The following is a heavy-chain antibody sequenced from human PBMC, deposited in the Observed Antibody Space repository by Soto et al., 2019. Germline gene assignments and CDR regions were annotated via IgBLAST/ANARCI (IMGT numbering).Heavy chain of an antibody. CDR3: ARGGLGIGRDAFDI. Sequence: GGSLRLSCAASGFTFSSYAMHWVRQAPGKGLEWVAVISYDGSNKYYADSVKGRFTISRDNSKNTLYLQMNSLRAEDTAVYYCARGGLGIGRDAFDIWGQGTMVTVSS. V-gene: IGHV3-30*04. CDR2: ISYDGSNK. D-gene: IGHD7-27*01. J-gene: IGHJ3*02. CDR1: GFTFSSYA.